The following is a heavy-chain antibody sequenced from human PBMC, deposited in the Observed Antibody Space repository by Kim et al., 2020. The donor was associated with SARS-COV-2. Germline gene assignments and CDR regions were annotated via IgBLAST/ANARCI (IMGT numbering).Heavy chain of an antibody. V-gene: IGHV4-39*01. D-gene: IGHD2-2*01. CDR3: ARHGSRYTGYCSSTSCPPNWFDP. CDR1: GGSISSSSYY. CDR2: IYYSGST. Sequence: SETLSLTCTVSGGSISSSSYYWGWIRQPPGKGLEWIGSIYYSGSTYYNPSLKSRVTISVDTSKNQFSLKLSSVTAADTAVYYCARHGSRYTGYCSSTSCPPNWFDPWGQGTLVTVSS. J-gene: IGHJ5*02.